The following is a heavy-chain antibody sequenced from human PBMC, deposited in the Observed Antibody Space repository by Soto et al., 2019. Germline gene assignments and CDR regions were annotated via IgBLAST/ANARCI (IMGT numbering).Heavy chain of an antibody. D-gene: IGHD3-10*01. J-gene: IGHJ6*02. CDR1: GFTFLNSV. V-gene: IGHV1-58*02. CDR3: SVDGQWFGEVSDYHYDMDV. Sequence: QMQLVQSGPEVKKPGTSVRVSCKASGFTFLNSVIQWVRQARGQRLERVGWIVVGSGDTNYAQKFHERVTISRDLSTRTTYMDLRSLRSEDTAVYYCSVDGQWFGEVSDYHYDMDVWGQGTTVTVSS. CDR2: IVVGSGDT.